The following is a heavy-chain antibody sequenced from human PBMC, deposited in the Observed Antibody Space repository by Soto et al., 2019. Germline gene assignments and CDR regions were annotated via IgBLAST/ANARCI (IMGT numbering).Heavy chain of an antibody. V-gene: IGHV1-2*02. J-gene: IGHJ6*02. CDR2: INPKSGGT. CDR1: GYTFTDYF. CDR3: AEAQFGSSTWYYYGMDV. D-gene: IGHD6-13*01. Sequence: SVKVSCKASGYTFTDYFMYWVRQAPGQGLEWMGWINPKSGGTNYAQKFQDRVTMARDTSINTAYMELSRLRSDDTAMYYCAEAQFGSSTWYYYGMDVWGQGTTVTVSS.